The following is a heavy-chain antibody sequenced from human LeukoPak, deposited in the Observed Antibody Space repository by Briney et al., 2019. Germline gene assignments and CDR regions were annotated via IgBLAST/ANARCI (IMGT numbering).Heavy chain of an antibody. Sequence: PSETLPLTCTVSGGSISSYYWSWIRQPPGKGLEWIGFIFYSGTTNYNPSLKSRVTISVDTSKNQFSLKLSSVTAADTAVYYCARGGWNKFDYWAREPWSPSPQ. V-gene: IGHV4-59*01. CDR3: ARGGWNKFDY. CDR2: IFYSGTT. CDR1: GGSISSYY. D-gene: IGHD3-22*01. J-gene: IGHJ4*02.